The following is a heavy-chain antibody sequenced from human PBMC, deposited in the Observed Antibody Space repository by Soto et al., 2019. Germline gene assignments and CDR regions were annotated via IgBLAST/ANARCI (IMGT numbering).Heavy chain of an antibody. J-gene: IGHJ4*02. D-gene: IGHD5-18*01. V-gene: IGHV3-30*19. CDR2: IWYDGSNK. Sequence: PGGSLRLSCAASGFTFSSYGMHWVRQAPGKGLEWVAVIWYDGSNKYYADSVKGRFTISRDNSKNTLYLQMNSLRAEDTAVYYCARDPLGDTAMVGYFDYWGQGTLVTVSS. CDR1: GFTFSSYG. CDR3: ARDPLGDTAMVGYFDY.